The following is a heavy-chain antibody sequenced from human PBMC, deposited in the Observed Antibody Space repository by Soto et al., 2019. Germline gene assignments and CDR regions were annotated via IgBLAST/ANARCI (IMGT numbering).Heavy chain of an antibody. V-gene: IGHV3-33*01. CDR2: IIFDGSNE. CDR1: GFTFRNYG. J-gene: IGHJ3*02. CDR3: ARDWREGYANEAFEI. D-gene: IGHD5-12*01. Sequence: QVQLVESGGGVVQPGRSLRLSCAASGFTFRNYGMHWVRQAPGKGLEWVAVIIFDGSNEYYADSVKGRFTISRDNYKNTLYLQMNNLRVDDTAVYYCARDWREGYANEAFEIWGEGTMVTVSS.